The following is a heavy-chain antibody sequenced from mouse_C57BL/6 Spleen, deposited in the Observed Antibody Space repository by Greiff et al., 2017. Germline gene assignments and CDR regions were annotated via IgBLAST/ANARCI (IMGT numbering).Heavy chain of an antibody. Sequence: EVQVVESGEGLVKPGGSLKLSCAASGFTFSSYAMSWVRQTPEKRLEWVAYISSGGDYIYYADTVKGRFTISRDNARNTLYLQMSSLKSEDTAMYYCTRGYYYGSSYGGDYWGQGTSVTVSS. J-gene: IGHJ4*01. CDR1: GFTFSSYA. V-gene: IGHV5-9-1*02. CDR3: TRGYYYGSSYGGDY. D-gene: IGHD1-1*01. CDR2: ISSGGDYI.